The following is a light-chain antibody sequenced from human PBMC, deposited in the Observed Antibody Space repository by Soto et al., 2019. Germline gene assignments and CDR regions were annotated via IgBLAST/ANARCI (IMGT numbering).Light chain of an antibody. Sequence: DIQMTQSPSTLSASVGDRVTITCRASQTIDGALVWYQQKPGKAPTLLIYKASSLESGVPSRFSGSGFGTEFTLTISCLQPDDFATYYCQQHKSYPRTFGRGTKVDIK. CDR1: QTIDGA. V-gene: IGKV1-5*03. CDR3: QQHKSYPRT. CDR2: KAS. J-gene: IGKJ1*01.